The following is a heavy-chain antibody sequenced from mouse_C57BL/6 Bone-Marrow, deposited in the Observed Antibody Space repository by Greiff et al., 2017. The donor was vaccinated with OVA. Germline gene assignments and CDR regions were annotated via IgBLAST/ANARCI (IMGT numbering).Heavy chain of an antibody. D-gene: IGHD1-1*01. Sequence: QVQLKQPGAELVMPGASVKLSCKASGYTFTSYWMHWVKQRPGQGLEWIGEIDPSDSYTNYNQKFKGKSTLTVDKSSSTAYMQLSSLTSEDSAVYYCARKDYYGFCVWGTGTTVTVSS. CDR2: IDPSDSYT. V-gene: IGHV1-69*01. J-gene: IGHJ1*03. CDR1: GYTFTSYW. CDR3: ARKDYYGFCV.